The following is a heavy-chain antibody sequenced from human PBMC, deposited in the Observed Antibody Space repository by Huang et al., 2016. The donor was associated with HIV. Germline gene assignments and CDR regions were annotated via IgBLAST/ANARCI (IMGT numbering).Heavy chain of an antibody. CDR2: IIPIFGTT. Sequence: VQLIQSGAEVKKTGSSVRVSCRASEGTFSSYSIGWMRQAPGQGLEWMGGIIPIFGTTTYAQKFQGSVSIAADESTSTAYMDLNSLRSEDTAVYYCARAALVNNQYFDYWGQGTLVTVSS. D-gene: IGHD5-18*01. J-gene: IGHJ4*02. V-gene: IGHV1-69*13. CDR3: ARAALVNNQYFDY. CDR1: EGTFSSYS.